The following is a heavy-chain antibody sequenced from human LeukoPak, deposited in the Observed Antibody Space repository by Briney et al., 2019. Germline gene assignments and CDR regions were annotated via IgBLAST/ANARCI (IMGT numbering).Heavy chain of an antibody. J-gene: IGHJ4*02. V-gene: IGHV3-30*18. D-gene: IGHD6-19*01. CDR3: AKGGKWSSDWISPYDY. CDR2: ISYDGSNK. CDR1: GFTFSSYG. Sequence: QSGGSLRLSCAASGFTFSSYGMHWVCQAPGKGLEWVAVISYDGSNKYYADSVKGRFTISRDNSKNTLYLQMESLRSEDTAVYYCAKGGKWSSDWISPYDYWGQGTLVTVSS.